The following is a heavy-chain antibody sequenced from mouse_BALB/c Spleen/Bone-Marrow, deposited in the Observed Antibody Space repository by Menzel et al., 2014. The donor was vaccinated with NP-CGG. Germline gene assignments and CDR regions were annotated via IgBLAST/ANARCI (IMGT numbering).Heavy chain of an antibody. CDR2: IWSGGST. J-gene: IGHJ4*01. V-gene: IGHV2-2*02. CDR3: ASTTALYYYAMDY. D-gene: IGHD1-2*01. CDR1: GFSLTSYG. Sequence: VQVVESGPGLVQPSQSLSITCTVSGFSLTSYGVHWVRQSPGKGLEWLGVIWSGGSTDYNAAFISRLSISKDNSKSQVFFKMNSLQANDTAIYYCASTTALYYYAMDYWGQGTSVTVSS.